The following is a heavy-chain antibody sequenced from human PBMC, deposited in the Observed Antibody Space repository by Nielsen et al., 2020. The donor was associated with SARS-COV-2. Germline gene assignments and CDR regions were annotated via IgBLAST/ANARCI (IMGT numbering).Heavy chain of an antibody. V-gene: IGHV4-59*01. J-gene: IGHJ3*02. CDR2: IYYSGST. CDR1: GGSISSYY. CDR3: ARFSTYYYDSSGNDAFDI. Sequence: SETLSLTCTVSGGSISSYYWSWIRQPPGKGLEWIGYIYYSGSTNYNPSLKSRVTISVDTSKNQFSLKLSSVTAADTAVYYCARFSTYYYDSSGNDAFDIWGQGTMVTVSS. D-gene: IGHD3-22*01.